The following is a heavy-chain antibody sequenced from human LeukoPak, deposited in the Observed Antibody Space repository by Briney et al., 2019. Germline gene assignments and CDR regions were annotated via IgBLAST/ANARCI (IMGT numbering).Heavy chain of an antibody. CDR3: AKERSTDRAWFGELLE. CDR1: GFTFSSYA. CDR2: ISGSGDNT. J-gene: IGHJ4*02. Sequence: GGSLRLSCAASGFTFSSYAMSWVRQAPGQGLEWVSGISGSGDNTYYADSVKGRVTISRDNSKFTLYLQMNSLRAEDTALYYCAKERSTDRAWFGELLEWGQGNMVTVSS. D-gene: IGHD3-10*01. V-gene: IGHV3-23*01.